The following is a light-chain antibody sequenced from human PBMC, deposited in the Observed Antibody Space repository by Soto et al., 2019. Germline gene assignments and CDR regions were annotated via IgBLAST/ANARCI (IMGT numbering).Light chain of an antibody. V-gene: IGLV2-11*01. CDR2: DVS. CDR3: RSYAGSYTLV. Sequence: QSALTQPRSVSGSPGQSVTISCTGTSTNVGSYNFVSWYQQHQGKAPKFIIYDVSRRPSGVPDRFSLSRSGNTASLTISGLQAEDEADYYCRSYAGSYTLVFGGGTKRTVL. J-gene: IGLJ2*01. CDR1: STNVGSYNF.